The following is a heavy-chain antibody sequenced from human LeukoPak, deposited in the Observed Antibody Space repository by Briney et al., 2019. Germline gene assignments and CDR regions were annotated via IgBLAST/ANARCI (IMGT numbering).Heavy chain of an antibody. CDR2: ISSSSSYI. D-gene: IGHD3-22*01. CDR1: GFTFSSYS. J-gene: IGHJ3*02. V-gene: IGHV3-21*01. Sequence: GGSLRLSCAASGFTFSSYSMNWVRQAPGKGLEWVSSISSSSSYIYYADSVKGRFTISRDNATNSLYLQMNSLRAEDTDVYSCERDSSTSGYLHDAFDIWGQGTMVTVSS. CDR3: ERDSSTSGYLHDAFDI.